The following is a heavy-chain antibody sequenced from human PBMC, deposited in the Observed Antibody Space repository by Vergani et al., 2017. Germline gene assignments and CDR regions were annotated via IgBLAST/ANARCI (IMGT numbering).Heavy chain of an antibody. V-gene: IGHV1-18*04. Sequence: QAQLGQSDSEVKKPGDSVTLSCKTSGYTFVNHPITWVRQAPGQGLEWMGWISPYNHKTLYSQKVEGRVTMTSDNSSSPVFLEVRRLTSDDTAIYYFARAQMATNYFVLLGRGTLVTVSS. D-gene: IGHD5-24*01. CDR3: ARAQMATNYFVL. CDR1: GYTFVNHP. J-gene: IGHJ4*02. CDR2: ISPYNHKT.